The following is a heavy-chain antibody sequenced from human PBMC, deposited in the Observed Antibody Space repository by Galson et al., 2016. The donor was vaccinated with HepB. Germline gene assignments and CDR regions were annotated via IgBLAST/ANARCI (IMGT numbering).Heavy chain of an antibody. J-gene: IGHJ5*02. V-gene: IGHV1-3*04. D-gene: IGHD1-26*01. CDR1: GYTFTSYA. Sequence: SVKVSCKASGYTFTSYAMHWVRQAPGQRLEWMGWINTVNGNTKYSQKFQGRVTISRDTSASTAYMELRSLRSEDTAVYYCARDSGSPNWFDPWGQGTLVTVSS. CDR2: INTVNGNT. CDR3: ARDSGSPNWFDP.